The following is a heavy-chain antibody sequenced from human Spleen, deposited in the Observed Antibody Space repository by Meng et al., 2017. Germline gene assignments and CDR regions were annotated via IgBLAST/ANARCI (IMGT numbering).Heavy chain of an antibody. V-gene: IGHV4-30-4*08. CDR3: AKRGSAGDYYFDY. CDR1: GGSISSGDYY. J-gene: IGHJ4*02. Sequence: QVQLQESGPGLVKPSQTLSLTCTVSGGSISSGDYYWSWIRQPPGKGVEWIGYIYYSGSTYSNPSLQSRLTISVDTSKNQFSLKLSSVTAADTAVYYCAKRGSAGDYYFDYWGQGTLVTVSS. CDR2: IYYSGST. D-gene: IGHD2-15*01.